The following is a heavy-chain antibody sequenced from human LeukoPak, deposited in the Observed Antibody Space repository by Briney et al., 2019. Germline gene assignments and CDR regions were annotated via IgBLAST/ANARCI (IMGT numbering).Heavy chain of an antibody. CDR1: GFTFGGYW. CDR2: INIDGTNT. J-gene: IGHJ4*02. CDR3: TRENTEMATYPWNY. D-gene: IGHD5-24*01. V-gene: IGHV3-74*03. Sequence: GGSLRLSCVASGFTFGGYWMHWVRQVPGKGPVWVSRINIDGTNTTYADSVRGRFTISRDNARNTLYLQMSSLRAEDTAVYYCTRENTEMATYPWNYWGQGTLVTVSS.